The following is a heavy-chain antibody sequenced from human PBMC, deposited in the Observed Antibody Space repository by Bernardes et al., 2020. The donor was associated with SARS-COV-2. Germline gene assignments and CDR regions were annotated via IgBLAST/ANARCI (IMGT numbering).Heavy chain of an antibody. CDR3: ARDFNGGGRLDP. V-gene: IGHV3-30*04. CDR1: GFTFSNFP. Sequence: GGSLRLSCAASGFTFSNFPIHWVRQAPGKGPEWVAVTSSDGSNKYYAESVKGRFTISRDNSRNPLYLQMNSRRVEDTALYYCARDFNGGGRLDPWGQGTRVTVSS. D-gene: IGHD2-8*01. J-gene: IGHJ5*02. CDR2: TSSDGSNK.